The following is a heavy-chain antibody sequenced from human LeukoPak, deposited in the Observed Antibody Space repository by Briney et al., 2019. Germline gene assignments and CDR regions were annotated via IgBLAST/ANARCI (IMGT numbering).Heavy chain of an antibody. Sequence: SETPSLTCTVSGGSISSFYWSWVWQPAAKRLEWIVRLYTSGSTNYNPSLNSRVTMSVDTSKNQFSLKLSSVTAADTAVYYCASGNDYGDYYWGQGTLVTVSS. V-gene: IGHV4-4*07. D-gene: IGHD4-17*01. CDR1: GGSISSFY. CDR3: ASGNDYGDYY. CDR2: LYTSGST. J-gene: IGHJ4*02.